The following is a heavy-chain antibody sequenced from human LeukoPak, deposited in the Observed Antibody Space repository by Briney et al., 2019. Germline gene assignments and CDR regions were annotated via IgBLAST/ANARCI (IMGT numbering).Heavy chain of an antibody. CDR2: ISNSGTTV. D-gene: IGHD3-3*01. V-gene: IGHV3-11*01. Sequence: GESLRLSCAASGFTFSDYYMSWIRQAPGKGLEWISYISNSGTTVYYSDSVTGRFTISRDNAKNSLYLQMNSLRAEDTAVYYCAAWDFWRGSGIDYWGQGTLVTVSS. CDR3: AAWDFWRGSGIDY. CDR1: GFTFSDYY. J-gene: IGHJ4*02.